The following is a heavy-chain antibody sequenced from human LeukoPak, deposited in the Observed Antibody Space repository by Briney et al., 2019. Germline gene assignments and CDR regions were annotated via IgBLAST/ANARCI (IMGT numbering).Heavy chain of an antibody. CDR1: GDSVSSNSAA. Sequence: QTLSLTCAISGDSVSSNSAAWNWIRQSPSRGHEWLGRTYYRSKWYNDYAVSVKSRITINPDTSKNQFSLQLNSVTPEDTAVYYCARYCSSTSCPSPRYFDYWGQGTLVTVSS. CDR2: TYYRSKWYN. J-gene: IGHJ4*02. D-gene: IGHD2-2*01. V-gene: IGHV6-1*01. CDR3: ARYCSSTSCPSPRYFDY.